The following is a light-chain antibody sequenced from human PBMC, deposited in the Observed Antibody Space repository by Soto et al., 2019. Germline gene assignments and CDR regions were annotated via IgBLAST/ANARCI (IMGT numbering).Light chain of an antibody. J-gene: IGKJ4*01. CDR3: QETYSTPPGT. CDR1: QSIKTY. CDR2: AAS. Sequence: DIQMTQSPSSLSASVGDTITITCRASQSIKTYLNWYQQKPGKAPNLLIFAASRLQSWVPSRFSGSGSGTDFTLTISSLQPEDFATYYCQETYSTPPGTFGGGTKVDIK. V-gene: IGKV1-39*01.